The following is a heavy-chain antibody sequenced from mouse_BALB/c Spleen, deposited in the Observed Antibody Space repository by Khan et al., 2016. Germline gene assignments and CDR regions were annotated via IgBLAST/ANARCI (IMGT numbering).Heavy chain of an antibody. CDR2: ISYSGST. CDR1: GYSITSDYA. D-gene: IGHD2-5*01. J-gene: IGHJ2*01. CDR3: ARNCSYKSNFNY. V-gene: IGHV3-2*02. Sequence: EVQLQESGPGLVKPSQSLSLTCTVTGYSITSDYAWNWIRQFPGNKLEWMGYISYSGSTSYNPSLKSRISITRDTSKTQYFLQLNSVTTEYTATYYGARNCSYKSNFNYWDQGTTLTVSS.